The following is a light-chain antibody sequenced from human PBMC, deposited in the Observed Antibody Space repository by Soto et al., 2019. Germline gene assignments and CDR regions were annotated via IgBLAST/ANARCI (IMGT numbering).Light chain of an antibody. V-gene: IGLV2-11*01. CDR3: CSYAGSDTSYV. J-gene: IGLJ1*01. CDR2: SVT. Sequence: QSALTQPRSVSGSPGQSVTISCSGTINDVGGYNSVSWFQHHPGSAPNLMVHSVTQRPSGVPDRFSGSKSGNTASLTISGLQAEDEADYYCCSYAGSDTSYVFGTGSELTVL. CDR1: INDVGGYNS.